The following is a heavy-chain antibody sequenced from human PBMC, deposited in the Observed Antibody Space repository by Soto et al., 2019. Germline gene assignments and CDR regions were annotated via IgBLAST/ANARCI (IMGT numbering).Heavy chain of an antibody. CDR3: ANDWSFVSGDPLGAWDTWFDP. CDR2: ISGSGGST. D-gene: IGHD4-17*01. Sequence: GGSLRLSCAASGFTVSSYAMSWVRQAPGKGLEWGSAISGSGGSTYHAESVKGRFTISRDNSKNTLYLQMNSLSAQDTAVYYYANDWSFVSGDPLGAWDTWFDPWGQGTLVTVSS. J-gene: IGHJ5*02. CDR1: GFTVSSYA. V-gene: IGHV3-23*01.